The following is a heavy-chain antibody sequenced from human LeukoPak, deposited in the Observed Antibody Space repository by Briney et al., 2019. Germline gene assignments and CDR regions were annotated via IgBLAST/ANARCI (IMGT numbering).Heavy chain of an antibody. J-gene: IGHJ6*03. Sequence: PSETLTLTCAVYGGSFSGYYWSWIRQPPGKGLEWIGEINHSGSTNYNPSLRSRVTISVDTSKNQFSLKLSSVTAADTAVYYCARLLGCSTTSCYYIYYYYYMVVWGDGTTVTVSS. CDR1: GGSFSGYY. V-gene: IGHV4-34*01. CDR3: ARLLGCSTTSCYYIYYYYYMVV. D-gene: IGHD2-2*01. CDR2: INHSGST.